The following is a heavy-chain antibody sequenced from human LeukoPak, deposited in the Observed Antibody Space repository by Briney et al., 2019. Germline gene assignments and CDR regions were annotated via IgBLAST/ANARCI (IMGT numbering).Heavy chain of an antibody. V-gene: IGHV1-2*02. CDR3: AGEGIPAPDTNWFDP. CDR2: INPNSGGT. D-gene: IGHD6-13*01. Sequence: GPVKVSCKASGYSFTGYYIHWVRQAPGQGLEWMGWINPNSGGTNYAQKFQGRVTMTRDTSISTAYMELSRLRSDDTAVYYCAGEGIPAPDTNWFDPWGQGTLVTVSS. J-gene: IGHJ5*02. CDR1: GYSFTGYY.